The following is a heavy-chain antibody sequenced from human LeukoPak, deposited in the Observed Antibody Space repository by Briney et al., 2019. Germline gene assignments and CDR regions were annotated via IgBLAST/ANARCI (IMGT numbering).Heavy chain of an antibody. CDR3: ARHFGLTGISSTSTKSYYYGMDV. V-gene: IGHV5-10-1*01. J-gene: IGHJ6*02. D-gene: IGHD2-2*01. CDR2: IDPSDSYT. Sequence: GESLKISCKGSGYSFTSYWISWVRQMPGKGLEWMGRIDPSDSYTNYSPSFQGHVTISADKTISTAYLQWSSLKASDTAMYYCARHFGLTGISSTSTKSYYYGMDVWGQGTTVTVSS. CDR1: GYSFTSYW.